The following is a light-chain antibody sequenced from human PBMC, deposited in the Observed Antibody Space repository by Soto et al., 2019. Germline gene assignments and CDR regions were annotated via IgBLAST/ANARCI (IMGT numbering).Light chain of an antibody. CDR1: QSVSSSY. V-gene: IGKV3-20*01. CDR3: QQYGSSPWT. Sequence: EIVLTQSPGTLSLSPGERATLSCRASQSVSSSYLAWYQQKPGQAPRLLLYGASSRATGIPDRFSGSGSGPDFTLTINRLEPEDFAVYYCQQYGSSPWTFGQGTKVEIK. CDR2: GAS. J-gene: IGKJ1*01.